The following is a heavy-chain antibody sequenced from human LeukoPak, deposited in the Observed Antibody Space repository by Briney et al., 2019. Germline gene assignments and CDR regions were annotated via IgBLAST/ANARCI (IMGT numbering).Heavy chain of an antibody. CDR1: GGSFSGYY. V-gene: IGHV4-34*01. Sequence: SETLSLTCAVYGGSFSGYYWSWIRQPPGKGLEWIGEINHSGSTNYNPSLKSRVTISVDTSKNQFSLKLSSVTAADTAVYYCARLSYCSSTSCYPSLPFDYWGQGTLVTVSS. D-gene: IGHD2-2*01. J-gene: IGHJ4*02. CDR3: ARLSYCSSTSCYPSLPFDY. CDR2: INHSGST.